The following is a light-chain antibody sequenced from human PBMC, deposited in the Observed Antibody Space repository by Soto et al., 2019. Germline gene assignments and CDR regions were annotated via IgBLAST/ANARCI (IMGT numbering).Light chain of an antibody. CDR2: WAS. J-gene: IGKJ2*01. CDR3: QQSYATPFT. CDR1: QSVLYSSNNKNY. V-gene: IGKV4-1*01. Sequence: DIVMTQSPDSLAVSLGERATINCKSSQSVLYSSNNKNYLTWFQQKPGQPPKLLLYWASTRESGVPDRFSGGGSGTDFTLTISSLQAEDVAVYYCQQSYATPFTFVQGTKLEIK.